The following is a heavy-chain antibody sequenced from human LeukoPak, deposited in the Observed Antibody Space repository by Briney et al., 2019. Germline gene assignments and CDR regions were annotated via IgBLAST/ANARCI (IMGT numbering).Heavy chain of an antibody. CDR2: INTDGSSK. J-gene: IGHJ4*02. V-gene: IGHV3-74*01. D-gene: IGHD3-16*01. CDR3: TRDIGGPVDF. CDR1: GFTFTAYW. Sequence: GGSLRLSCAASGFTFTAYWMDWVRRVPRKGLVWVSRINTDGSSKTYADSVKGRFTISRDNDENTLYLQMNSLRAEDTAVYYCTRDIGGPVDFWGQGTLVSVSS.